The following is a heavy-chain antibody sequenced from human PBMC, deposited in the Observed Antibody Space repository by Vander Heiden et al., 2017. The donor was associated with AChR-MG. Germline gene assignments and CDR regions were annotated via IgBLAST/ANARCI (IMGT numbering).Heavy chain of an antibody. CDR3: ARNYYSDTTGYYYTGFVY. CDR1: GFPINSGDHY. D-gene: IGHD2-8*02. CDR2: IHSSGTT. V-gene: IGHV4-30-4*01. J-gene: IGHJ4*02. Sequence: QVQLQESGPGLVRPSQTLSLVCSVPGFPINSGDHYWTWIRQPPGKGLEGIGYIHSSGTTFYSSSLNSRVRILVETSKNQFSLRLTSVTAAETAVYYCARNYYSDTTGYYYTGFVYWGQGAQVTVSS.